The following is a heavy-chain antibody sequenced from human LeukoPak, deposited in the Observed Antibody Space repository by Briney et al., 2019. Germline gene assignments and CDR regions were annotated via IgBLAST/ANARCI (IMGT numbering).Heavy chain of an antibody. V-gene: IGHV3-74*01. CDR2: INTDGSTT. D-gene: IGHD3-10*01. J-gene: IGHJ4*02. Sequence: GSLRLSCAASGFTFSNSWMHWVRQAPGKRLVWVSRINTDGSTTNYADSVKGRFTISRDNARNTVYLQMNSLRAEDSAVYYCANSYSPPHFWGQGTLVTVSS. CDR1: GFTFSNSW. CDR3: ANSYSPPHF.